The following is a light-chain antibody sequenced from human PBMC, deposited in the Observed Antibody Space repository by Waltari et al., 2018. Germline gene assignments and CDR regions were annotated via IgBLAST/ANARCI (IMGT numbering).Light chain of an antibody. J-gene: IGKJ2*01. CDR3: QQYGSSLYI. Sequence: EIVLTQSPGTLSLSPGERVTLSCRASQSVSSSYLAWYHQKPGQAPRLLIDAASPRATGIPDRFRGSESGTDFTLTISRLEPEDFAVYYCQQYGSSLYIFGQGTKLEIK. CDR1: QSVSSSY. CDR2: AAS. V-gene: IGKV3-20*01.